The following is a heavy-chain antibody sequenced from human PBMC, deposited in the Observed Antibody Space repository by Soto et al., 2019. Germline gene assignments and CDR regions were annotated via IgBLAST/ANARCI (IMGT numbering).Heavy chain of an antibody. D-gene: IGHD3-10*01. Sequence: ASVKVSCKASGYTFSSSAMHWVRQAPGQSLEWMGWINVGTDKTEYSRRLQGRVTITKDTSASTADMELSGLTSEDTAVYYCAKSKRAWVPDFWGPGTLVTLSS. CDR2: INVGTDKT. V-gene: IGHV1-3*01. J-gene: IGHJ4*02. CDR1: GYTFSSSA. CDR3: AKSKRAWVPDF.